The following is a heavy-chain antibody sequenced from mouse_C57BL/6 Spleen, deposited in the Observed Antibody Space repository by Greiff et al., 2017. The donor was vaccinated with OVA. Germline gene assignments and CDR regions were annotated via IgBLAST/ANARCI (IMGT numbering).Heavy chain of an antibody. CDR2: IWSGGST. V-gene: IGHV2-2*01. D-gene: IGHD2-4*01. J-gene: IGHJ3*01. CDR1: GFSFTSYG. Sequence: VQLQQSGPGLVQPSQCLSITCTASGFSFTSYGVHWVRQSPGKGLEWLGVIWSGGSTDYNAAFISRLSISKDNSKSQVYFKMNSLKADDTAIYYCARNDYDGAWFAYWGQGTLVTVSA. CDR3: ARNDYDGAWFAY.